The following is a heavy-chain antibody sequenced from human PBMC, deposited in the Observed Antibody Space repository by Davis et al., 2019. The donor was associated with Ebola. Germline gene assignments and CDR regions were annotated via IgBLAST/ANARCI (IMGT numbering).Heavy chain of an antibody. Sequence: GESLKISCAASGFTFSSFWMSWVRQAPGKGPEWVSSISSSASYKNYADSVKGRFTISRDNSKNTLYLQMNSLRDEDTAVYYCARGDRIDDYFEYWGQGALVTVSS. CDR3: ARGDRIDDYFEY. CDR2: ISSSASYK. CDR1: GFTFSSFW. J-gene: IGHJ4*02. V-gene: IGHV3-48*02.